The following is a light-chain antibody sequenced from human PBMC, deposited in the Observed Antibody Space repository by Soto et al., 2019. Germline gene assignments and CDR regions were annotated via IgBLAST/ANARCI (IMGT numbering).Light chain of an antibody. CDR1: QSISNF. V-gene: IGKV1-5*03. CDR3: QQYNSFST. J-gene: IGKJ1*01. CDR2: KAS. Sequence: DIQMTQSPSTLSASVGDRVTITCRASQSISNFLAWYQQKPGKAPKLLIYKASSLESWVPSRFSGSGSGSEFTLTITSLQPDDFATYFCQQYNSFSTFGQGTKVEIK.